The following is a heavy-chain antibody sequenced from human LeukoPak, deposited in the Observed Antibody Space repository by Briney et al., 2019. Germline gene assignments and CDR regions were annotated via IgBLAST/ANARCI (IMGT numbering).Heavy chain of an antibody. J-gene: IGHJ6*02. V-gene: IGHV3-33*01. CDR3: AREVARYYGMDV. Sequence: GGSLTLSCEASGFILCRYGMHWIRQAPGKGLEWVALIWSGGNKDFYADSVRGRFSISRHNGRSTLYLDMNRLRDDDRGVYYGAREVARYYGMDVWGQGTAVIVSS. CDR2: IWSGGNKD. CDR1: GFILCRYG.